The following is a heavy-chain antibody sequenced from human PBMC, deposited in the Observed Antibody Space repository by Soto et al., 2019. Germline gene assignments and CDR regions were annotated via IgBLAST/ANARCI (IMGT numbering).Heavy chain of an antibody. CDR3: AKYDYDNYGGAFDI. Sequence: PGGSLRLSCAASGFTFSSYGMHWVRQAPGKGLEWVAVISYDGSNKYYADSVKGRFTISRDNSKNTLYLQMNSLRAEDTAVYYCAKYDYDNYGGAFDIWGQGTMVTVSS. CDR2: ISYDGSNK. D-gene: IGHD4-17*01. V-gene: IGHV3-30*18. J-gene: IGHJ3*02. CDR1: GFTFSSYG.